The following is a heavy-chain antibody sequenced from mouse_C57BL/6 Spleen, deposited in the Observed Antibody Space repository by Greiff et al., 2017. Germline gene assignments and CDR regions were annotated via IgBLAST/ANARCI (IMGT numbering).Heavy chain of an antibody. CDR1: GYTFTSYW. D-gene: IGHD3-2*02. J-gene: IGHJ2*01. CDR2: INPSSGYT. Sequence: QVHVKQSGAELAKPGASVKLSCKASGYTFTSYWMHWVKQRPGQGLEWIGYINPSSGYTKYNQKFKDKATLTADKSSSTAYMQLSSLTYEDAAVYYCARYSSGHYFDYWGQGTTLTVSA. V-gene: IGHV1-7*01. CDR3: ARYSSGHYFDY.